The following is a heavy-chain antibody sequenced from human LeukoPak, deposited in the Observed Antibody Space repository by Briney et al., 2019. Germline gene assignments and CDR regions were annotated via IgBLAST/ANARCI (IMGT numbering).Heavy chain of an antibody. CDR1: GYTFTSYA. V-gene: IGHV1-3*01. J-gene: IGHJ5*02. CDR2: IRAGNGNT. CDR3: ARAPRRNSGYCSSTSCTDHRYNWFDP. D-gene: IGHD2-2*01. Sequence: ASVKVSCKASGYTFTSYAIHWVRQAPGQRLEWMGWIRAGNGNTKYSQKFQGRVTITRDTSASTAYMQVSSLRAEDTAVYYCARAPRRNSGYCSSTSCTDHRYNWFDPWGQGTLVTVSS.